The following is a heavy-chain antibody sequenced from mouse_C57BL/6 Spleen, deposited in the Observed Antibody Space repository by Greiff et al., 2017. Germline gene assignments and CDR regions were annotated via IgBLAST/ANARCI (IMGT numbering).Heavy chain of an antibody. CDR1: GYAFSSSW. CDR2: IYPGDGDT. J-gene: IGHJ1*03. CDR3: ARTYYYGSSSWYCDV. Sequence: QVQLKQSGPELVKPGASVRISCKASGYAFSSSWMNWVKQRPGKGLEWIGRIYPGDGDTNYNGKFKGKATLTADKSSSTAYMQLSSLTSGDSAVYFCARTYYYGSSSWYCDVWGTGTTVTVSS. D-gene: IGHD1-1*01. V-gene: IGHV1-82*01.